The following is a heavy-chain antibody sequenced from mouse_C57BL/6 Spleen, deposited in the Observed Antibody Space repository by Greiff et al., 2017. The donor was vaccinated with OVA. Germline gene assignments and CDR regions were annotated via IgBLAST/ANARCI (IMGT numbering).Heavy chain of an antibody. J-gene: IGHJ3*01. Sequence: QVQLQQSGAELVRPGTSVKVSCKASGYAFTNYLIEWVKQRPGQGLEWIGVINPGSGGTNYNEKFKGKATLTADKSSSTAYMQLSSLTSEDSAVYFCAGDYDVPAAWFAYWGQGTLVTVSA. V-gene: IGHV1-54*01. CDR2: INPGSGGT. D-gene: IGHD2-4*01. CDR3: AGDYDVPAAWFAY. CDR1: GYAFTNYL.